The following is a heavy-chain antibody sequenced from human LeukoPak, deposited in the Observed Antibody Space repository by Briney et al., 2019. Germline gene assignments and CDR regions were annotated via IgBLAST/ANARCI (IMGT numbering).Heavy chain of an antibody. CDR3: ARDLGDHEGY. D-gene: IGHD4-17*01. CDR2: ISSSGSTI. J-gene: IGHJ4*02. V-gene: IGHV3-48*03. CDR1: GFTFSSYE. Sequence: GGSLRLSCAASGFTFSSYETNWVRQAPGKGLEWVSYISSSGSTIYYADSVKGRFTISRDNAKNSLYLQMNSLRAEDTAVYYCARDLGDHEGYWGQGTLVTVSS.